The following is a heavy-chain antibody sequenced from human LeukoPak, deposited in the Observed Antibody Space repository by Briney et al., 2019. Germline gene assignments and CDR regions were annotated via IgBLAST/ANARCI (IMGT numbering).Heavy chain of an antibody. CDR3: ARDLSSGWYYFDY. Sequence: GGSLRLSCAASGFTVSSNYMSWVRQAPGKGLEWVSVIYSGGSTYYADSVKGRFTISRDNSKNTLYLQMSSLRAEDTAVYYCARDLSSGWYYFDYWGQGTLVTVSS. CDR2: IYSGGST. J-gene: IGHJ4*02. CDR1: GFTVSSNY. V-gene: IGHV3-66*01. D-gene: IGHD6-19*01.